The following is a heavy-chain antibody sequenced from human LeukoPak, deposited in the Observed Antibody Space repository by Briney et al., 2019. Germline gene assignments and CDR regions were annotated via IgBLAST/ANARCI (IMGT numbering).Heavy chain of an antibody. J-gene: IGHJ5*02. CDR3: ARGYCSSTSRYTMDHWFDP. CDR1: GGTFSSYA. D-gene: IGHD2-2*02. CDR2: IIPIFATA. V-gene: IGHV1-69*05. Sequence: SVKVSCKASGGTFSSYAISWVRQAPGQGLEWMGGIIPIFATANYAQKFQGRVTITTDESTRTAYMELSSLRSEDTAVYYCARGYCSSTSRYTMDHWFDPWGQGTLVTVSS.